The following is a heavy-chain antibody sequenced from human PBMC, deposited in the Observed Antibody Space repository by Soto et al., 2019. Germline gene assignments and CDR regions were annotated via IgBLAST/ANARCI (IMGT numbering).Heavy chain of an antibody. CDR3: AREQTGVAGSTYDY. D-gene: IGHD6-19*01. J-gene: IGHJ4*02. CDR2: IWYDGSRT. CDR1: GFTFSTYG. Sequence: QVQLVESGGGVVQPGTSLRLSCAASGFTFSTYGMHWVRQAPGKGLDWVALIWYDGSRTHYAESVKGRFTISRDNSKNTLFLQMNSLRVEDTAVYYCAREQTGVAGSTYDYWGQGTLVTVSS. V-gene: IGHV3-33*01.